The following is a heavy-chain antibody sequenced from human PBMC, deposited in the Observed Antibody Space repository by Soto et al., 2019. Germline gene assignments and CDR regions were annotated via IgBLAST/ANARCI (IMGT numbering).Heavy chain of an antibody. J-gene: IGHJ4*02. Sequence: ASVKVSCKASGYTFTGYYMHWVRQAPGQGLEWMGWINPNSGGTNYAQKFQGRVTMTRDTSISTAYMELSRLRSDDTAVYYCARDSGIVVVPAAYYFDYWGQGTPVTVSS. CDR1: GYTFTGYY. V-gene: IGHV1-2*02. D-gene: IGHD2-2*01. CDR3: ARDSGIVVVPAAYYFDY. CDR2: INPNSGGT.